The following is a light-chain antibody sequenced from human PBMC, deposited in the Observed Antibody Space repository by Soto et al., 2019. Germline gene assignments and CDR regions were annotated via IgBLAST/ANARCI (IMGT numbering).Light chain of an antibody. CDR1: QSVLYIPTNKNY. CDR2: WAS. CDR3: QQYYSSPRLG. J-gene: IGKJ4*01. V-gene: IGKV4-1*01. Sequence: DIEITQSPDSVSVCLGERVTITCRSSQSVLYIPTNKNYVAWYQQKPGQPPKLLLYWASTRESGVPDRFSGGGSGTFFTLTISSLQAEDVAVYYCQQYYSSPRLGFGGGTKVDIK.